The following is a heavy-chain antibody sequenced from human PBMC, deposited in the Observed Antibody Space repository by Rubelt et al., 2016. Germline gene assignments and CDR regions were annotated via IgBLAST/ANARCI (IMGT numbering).Heavy chain of an antibody. CDR1: GGSFSGYY. J-gene: IGHJ4*02. D-gene: IGHD2-15*01. V-gene: IGHV4-34*01. CDR2: INHSGST. Sequence: QVQLQQWGAGLLKPSETLSLTCAVYGGSFSGYYWSWIRQPPGKGLAWIGEINHSGSTNYNPSLKGRVTISVGTCKNRFSLELRSVAAADTAVYYCARGGPRDCSGGSCYSPFDYWGQGTLVTVSS. CDR3: ARGGPRDCSGGSCYSPFDY.